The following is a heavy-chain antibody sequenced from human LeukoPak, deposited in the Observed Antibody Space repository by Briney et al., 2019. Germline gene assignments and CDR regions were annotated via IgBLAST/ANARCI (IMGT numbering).Heavy chain of an antibody. CDR3: AKERDGAVAYDY. D-gene: IGHD6-19*01. V-gene: IGHV3-23*01. CDR2: ISGSGGST. Sequence: GGSLRLSCAASGFTFSSYAMSWVRQAPGKGLEWVSAISGSGGSTYYADPVKGWFTISRDNSKNTLYLQMNSLRAEDTAVYYCAKERDGAVAYDYWGQGTLVTVSS. J-gene: IGHJ4*02. CDR1: GFTFSSYA.